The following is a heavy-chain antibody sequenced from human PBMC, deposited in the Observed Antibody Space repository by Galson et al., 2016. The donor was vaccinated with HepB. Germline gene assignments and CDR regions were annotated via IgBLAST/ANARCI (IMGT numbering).Heavy chain of an antibody. CDR3: AKGSGGSTTWGPDY. CDR1: GFAFSSYG. D-gene: IGHD1-26*01. CDR2: ISAGAMNA. V-gene: IGHV3-23*01. J-gene: IGHJ4*02. Sequence: SLRLSCAASGFAFSSYGMGWVRQAPGKGLEWVSSISAGAMNAHSADSVKGRFSISRDNHKSTLFLHMNSLRADDTAIYYCAKGSGGSTTWGPDYWGLGTLVTVSS.